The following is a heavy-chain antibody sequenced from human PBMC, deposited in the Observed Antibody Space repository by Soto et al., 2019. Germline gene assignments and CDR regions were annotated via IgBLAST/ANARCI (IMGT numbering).Heavy chain of an antibody. CDR3: ARLSSGWPGFSSILAP. D-gene: IGHD6-19*01. CDR2: INHSGST. CDR1: GGSFSGYY. Sequence: PSETLSLTCAVYGGSFSGYYWSWIRQPPGKGLEWIGEINHSGSTNYNPSLKSRVTISVDTSKNQFSLKLSSVTAADTAVYYCARLSSGWPGFSSILAPWGQGTLVTVSS. V-gene: IGHV4-34*01. J-gene: IGHJ5*02.